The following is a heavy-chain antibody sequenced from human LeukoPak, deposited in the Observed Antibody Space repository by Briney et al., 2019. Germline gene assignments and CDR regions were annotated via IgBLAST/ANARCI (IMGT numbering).Heavy chain of an antibody. CDR3: ARSVEGYCSGGSCYSYYYYMDV. V-gene: IGHV4-59*01. D-gene: IGHD2-15*01. CDR2: IYYSGRT. CDR1: GGSISSYY. Sequence: SETLSLTCTVSGGSISSYYWSWIREPRGKALEESGYIYYSGRTNYNPSLKSRVTISVDTSKNQFSLKLSSVTAADTAVYYCARSVEGYCSGGSCYSYYYYMDVWGKGTTVTVSS. J-gene: IGHJ6*03.